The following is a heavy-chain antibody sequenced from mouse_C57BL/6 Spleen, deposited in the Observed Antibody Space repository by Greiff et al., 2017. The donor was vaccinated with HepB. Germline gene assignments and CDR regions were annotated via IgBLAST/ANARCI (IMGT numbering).Heavy chain of an antibody. J-gene: IGHJ3*01. Sequence: VQLQQPGAELVRPGSSVKLSCKASGYTFTSYWMHWVKQRPIQGLEWIGNIDPSDSETHYNQKFKDKATLTVDKSSSTAYMQLSSLTSEDSAVYYCARGITTEGAYWGQGTLVTVSA. V-gene: IGHV1-52*01. CDR1: GYTFTSYW. CDR3: ARGITTEGAY. D-gene: IGHD1-1*01. CDR2: IDPSDSET.